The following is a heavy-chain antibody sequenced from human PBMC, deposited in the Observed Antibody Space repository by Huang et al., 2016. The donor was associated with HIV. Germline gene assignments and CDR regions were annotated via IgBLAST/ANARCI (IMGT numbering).Heavy chain of an antibody. D-gene: IGHD3-22*01. CDR1: GGTFSSYA. CDR3: ARVESRRYYDSSGYYY. CDR2: SIPSLGTA. J-gene: IGHJ4*02. V-gene: IGHV1-69*01. Sequence: QVQLVQSGAEVKKPGSSVKVSCKASGGTFSSYAISWVRQAPGQGLEWMGGSIPSLGTANDAQKFQGRVTITADESTSTAYMELSSLRSEDTAVYYCARVESRRYYDSSGYYYWGQGTLVTVSS.